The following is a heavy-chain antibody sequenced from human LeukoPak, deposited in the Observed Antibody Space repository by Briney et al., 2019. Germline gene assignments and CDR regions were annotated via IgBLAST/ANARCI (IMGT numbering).Heavy chain of an antibody. Sequence: GGSLRLSCAASRFTFSDYYMSWIRQAPGKGLEWVSYISSSSSYTNYADSVKGRFTISRDNAKNSLYLQMNSLRAEDTAVYYCARDKWELRDWGQGTLVTVSS. V-gene: IGHV3-11*05. CDR3: ARDKWELRD. J-gene: IGHJ4*02. CDR1: RFTFSDYY. D-gene: IGHD1-26*01. CDR2: ISSSSSYT.